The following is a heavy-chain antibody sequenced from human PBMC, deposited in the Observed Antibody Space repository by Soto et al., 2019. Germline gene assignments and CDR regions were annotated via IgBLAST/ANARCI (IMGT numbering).Heavy chain of an antibody. V-gene: IGHV3-30-3*01. Sequence: QVQLVESGGGVVQPGRSLRLSCAASGFTFSSYAMHWVRQAPGQGLEWVAGISYDGSNKYYADSVKGRFTISRDNAKNTLYLQMNSRRAENTAVYYCARVPSSSGRAHFDDWGQGTLVTVSS. D-gene: IGHD2-15*01. CDR1: GFTFSSYA. J-gene: IGHJ4*02. CDR3: ARVPSSSGRAHFDD. CDR2: ISYDGSNK.